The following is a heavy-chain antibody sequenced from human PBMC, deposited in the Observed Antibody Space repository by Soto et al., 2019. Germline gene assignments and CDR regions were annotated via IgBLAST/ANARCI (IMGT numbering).Heavy chain of an antibody. D-gene: IGHD6-19*01. CDR3: ARVDSSGWYWSPEYFQH. V-gene: IGHV1-8*01. J-gene: IGHJ1*01. CDR1: GYTFTSYD. CDR2: MNPNSGNT. Sequence: GASVKVSCKASGYTFTSYDINWVRQATGQGLEWMGWMNPNSGNTGYAQKFQGRVTMTRNTSISTAYMELSSLRSEDTAVYYCARVDSSGWYWSPEYFQHWGQGTLVTVSS.